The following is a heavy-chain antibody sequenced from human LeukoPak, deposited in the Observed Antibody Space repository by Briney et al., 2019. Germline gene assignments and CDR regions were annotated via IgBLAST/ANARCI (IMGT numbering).Heavy chain of an antibody. J-gene: IGHJ4*02. CDR1: GFTFSSYG. Sequence: PGGSLRLSCAASGFTFSSYGMHWVRQAPGKGLEWVAVIWYDGSNKYYADSVKGRFTISRDNSKNTLYLQMNSLKASDTAMYYCARDDLDYYGSGQKKRSFDYWGQGTLVTVSS. CDR2: IWYDGSNK. V-gene: IGHV3-33*01. CDR3: ARDDLDYYGSGQKKRSFDY. D-gene: IGHD3-10*01.